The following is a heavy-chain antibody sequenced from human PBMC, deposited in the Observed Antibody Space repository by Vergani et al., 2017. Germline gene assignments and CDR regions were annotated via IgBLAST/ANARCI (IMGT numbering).Heavy chain of an antibody. J-gene: IGHJ4*02. V-gene: IGHV3-9*01. CDR3: ARDIPINDFWSGYFPYYFDY. CDR2: ISWNSGSI. CDR1: GFTFDDYA. Sequence: EVQLVESGGGLVQPGRSLRLSCAASGFTFDDYAMHWVRQAPGKGLEWVSGISWNSGSIGYADSVKGRFTISRDNAKNSLYLQMNSLRAEDTALYYCARDIPINDFWSGYFPYYFDYWGQGTLVTVSS. D-gene: IGHD3-3*01.